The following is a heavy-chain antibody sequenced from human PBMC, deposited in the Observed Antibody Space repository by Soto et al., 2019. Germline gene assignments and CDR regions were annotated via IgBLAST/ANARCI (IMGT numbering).Heavy chain of an antibody. CDR3: ATANGDYVDYFDY. Sequence: ASVKVSCKASGYTFTSYGVSWVRQAPGQGLEWMGWISPYNGNTNYAQKLQGRVTMTEDTSTDTAYMELSSLRSEDTAVYYCATANGDYVDYFDYWGQGTLVTVSS. V-gene: IGHV1-18*01. D-gene: IGHD4-17*01. J-gene: IGHJ4*02. CDR1: GYTFTSYG. CDR2: ISPYNGNT.